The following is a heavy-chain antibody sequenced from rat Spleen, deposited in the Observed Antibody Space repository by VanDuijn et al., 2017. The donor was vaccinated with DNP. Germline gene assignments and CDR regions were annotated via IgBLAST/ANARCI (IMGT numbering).Heavy chain of an antibody. D-gene: IGHD1-6*01. V-gene: IGHV2S12*01. CDR2: ISSGENT. J-gene: IGHJ1*01. CDR1: GFSLTSYA. CDR3: TRVLYNGYQRHYWSFDF. Sequence: QVRLRESGPGLVLPSHTLSLTCTVSGFSLTSYAVSWVRQPPGKGLEWIAAISSGENTYYNPALKSRLSISRDTSKSQVFLKMNSLQTEDTAIYFCTRVLYNGYQRHYWSFDFWGPGTMVTVSS.